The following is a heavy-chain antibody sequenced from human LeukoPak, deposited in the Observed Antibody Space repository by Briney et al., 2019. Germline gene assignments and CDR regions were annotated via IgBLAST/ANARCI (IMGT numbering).Heavy chain of an antibody. V-gene: IGHV3-53*01. CDR1: GFTVSRSY. D-gene: IGHD4-23*01. J-gene: IGHJ4*02. CDR2: LYSDGST. CDR3: ARRAGGYSHPYDY. Sequence: PGGSLRLSCAASGFTVSRSYMSWVRQAPGKGLEWVSVLYSDGSTYHADSVKGRFTISRDNSKNTLYLQMNSLRAEDTAVYYCARRAGGYSHPYDYWGQGILVTVSS.